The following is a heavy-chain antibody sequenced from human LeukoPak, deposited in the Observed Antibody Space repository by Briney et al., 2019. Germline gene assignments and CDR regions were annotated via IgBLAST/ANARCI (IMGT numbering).Heavy chain of an antibody. V-gene: IGHV1-8*02. J-gene: IGHJ6*03. CDR1: GYTFTSYE. CDR3: ATRKYRYYYYMDV. D-gene: IGHD5-18*01. Sequence: GSVNVSCKASGYTFTSYEINWVRQATGQGLEWMGWMNSNSSNTGYAQKFQGRVTMTSNTSISTAYMELSSLRSEDTAVDYCATRKYRYYYYMDVWGKGTTVTISS. CDR2: MNSNSSNT.